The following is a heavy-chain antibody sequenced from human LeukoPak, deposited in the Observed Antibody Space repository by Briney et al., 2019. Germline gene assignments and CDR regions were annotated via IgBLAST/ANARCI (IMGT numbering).Heavy chain of an antibody. J-gene: IGHJ4*02. D-gene: IGHD6-13*01. CDR1: GYSFTSYW. CDR3: ASNRVAAAGEFDY. Sequence: GESLQISCKGSGYSFTSYWIGWVRQMPGKGLEWMGIIYPGDSDTRYSPSFQGQVTISADKSISTAYLQWSSLKASDTAMYYCASNRVAAAGEFDYWGQGTLVTVSS. V-gene: IGHV5-51*01. CDR2: IYPGDSDT.